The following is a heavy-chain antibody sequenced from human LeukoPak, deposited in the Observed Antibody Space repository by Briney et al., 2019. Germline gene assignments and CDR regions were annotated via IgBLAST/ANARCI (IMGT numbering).Heavy chain of an antibody. J-gene: IGHJ4*02. Sequence: SVKVSCKASGGTFSSYAISWVRQAPGQGLEWMGRIIPILGIAIYAQKFQGRVTMTEDTSTDTAHMELSSLRSEDTAVYYCATGLRGDEYYFDYWGQGTLVTVSS. D-gene: IGHD3-16*01. CDR3: ATGLRGDEYYFDY. CDR1: GGTFSSYA. V-gene: IGHV1-69*04. CDR2: IIPILGIA.